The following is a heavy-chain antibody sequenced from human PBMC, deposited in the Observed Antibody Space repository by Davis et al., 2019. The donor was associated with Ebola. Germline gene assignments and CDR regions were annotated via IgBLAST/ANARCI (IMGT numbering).Heavy chain of an antibody. CDR1: GFIFSSYA. V-gene: IGHV3-30*04. CDR3: TRGADTNYFDS. CDR2: ISKDGRNK. J-gene: IGHJ4*02. Sequence: PGGSLRLSCAASGFIFSSYAMHWVRQAPGKGLEWVAVISKDGRNKYYADSVKGRFTVSRDNSYKTLYLQMDNLRPEDTAVYYCTRGADTNYFDSWGQGTLVTVSS.